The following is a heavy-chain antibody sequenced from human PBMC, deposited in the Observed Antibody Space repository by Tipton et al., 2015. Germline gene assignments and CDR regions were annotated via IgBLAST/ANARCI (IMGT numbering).Heavy chain of an antibody. CDR2: IYYSGST. CDR1: GGSITTNSYH. D-gene: IGHD3-9*01. V-gene: IGHV4-61*05. CDR3: ACQDYDILTRDYQTVDY. J-gene: IGHJ4*02. Sequence: LRLSCTVSGGSITTNSYHWGWVRQPPGKGLEWIGYIYYSGSTTYNSSLKSRVTLSIDTSKNQFSLKLSSVTAADTAVYYCACQDYDILTRDYQTVDYWGQGTLVTVSS.